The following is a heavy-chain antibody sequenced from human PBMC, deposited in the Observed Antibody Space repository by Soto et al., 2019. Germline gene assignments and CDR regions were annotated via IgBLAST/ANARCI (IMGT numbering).Heavy chain of an antibody. CDR3: ARGHYYYGMDV. Sequence: PSETLSLTCAVYGGSLSGYYWSWIRQPPGKGLEWIGEINHSGSTYYNPSLKSRVTISVDTSKNQFSLKLSSVTAADTAVYYCARGHYYYGMDVWGQGTTVTVSS. J-gene: IGHJ6*02. CDR1: GGSLSGYY. CDR2: INHSGST. V-gene: IGHV4-34*01.